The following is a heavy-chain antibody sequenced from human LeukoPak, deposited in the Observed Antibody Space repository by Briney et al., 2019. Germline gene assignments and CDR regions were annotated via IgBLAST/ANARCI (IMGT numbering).Heavy chain of an antibody. V-gene: IGHV3-30-3*01. CDR1: GFTFSSYA. CDR2: ISYDGGDK. J-gene: IGHJ4*02. D-gene: IGHD3-10*01. Sequence: PGGSLRLSCAASGFTFSSYAMHWVRQVPGKGLEWVALISYDGGDKYYADSVKGRFTISRDNSRNTLNLQMNSLRADDTAVYYCARDRAVPLIVLGLDSWGQGTLVTASS. CDR3: ARDRAVPLIVLGLDS.